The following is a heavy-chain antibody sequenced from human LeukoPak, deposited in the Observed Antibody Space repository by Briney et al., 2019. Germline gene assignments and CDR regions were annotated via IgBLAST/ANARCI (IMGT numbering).Heavy chain of an antibody. V-gene: IGHV1-46*04. Sequence: DSVKAACKAAAYTFIKNWMHWVRQAAGHGIEWVGLINPTGTTTLYAQKLQGRVTLSRDMSTSTDYMELRSLKSEDTAVYYCARDNSVGDIAWWFDAWGQGRLVTVSS. CDR3: ARDNSVGDIAWWFDA. D-gene: IGHD2-15*01. CDR2: INPTGTTT. J-gene: IGHJ5*02. CDR1: AYTFIKNW.